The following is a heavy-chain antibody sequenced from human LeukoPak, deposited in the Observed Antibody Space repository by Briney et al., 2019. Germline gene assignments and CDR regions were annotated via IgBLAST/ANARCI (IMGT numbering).Heavy chain of an antibody. J-gene: IGHJ6*03. CDR1: GFTFSSYA. V-gene: IGHV3-30*04. CDR2: ISYDGSNK. CDR3: ATTLGSYDSSGRYYYYYYMDV. Sequence: GGSLRLPCAASGFTFSSYAMHWVRQAPGKGLEWVAVISYDGSNKYYADSVKGRFTISRDNSKNTLYLQMNSLRAEDTAVYYCATTLGSYDSSGRYYYYYYMDVWGKGTTVTVSS. D-gene: IGHD3-22*01.